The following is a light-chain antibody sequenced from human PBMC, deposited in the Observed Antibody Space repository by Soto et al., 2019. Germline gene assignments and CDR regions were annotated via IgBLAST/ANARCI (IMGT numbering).Light chain of an antibody. CDR1: RSISFY. CDR3: QQYNGYSTWT. V-gene: IGKV1-5*01. CDR2: NAS. J-gene: IGKJ1*01. Sequence: DIQMTQSPSTLSASVGDRVTIACRASRSISFYLAWYQQKPGKAPKILIFNASTWKSGVPARFSGSGSGTQFTLTIDGLQPDDFATYYCQQYNGYSTWTFGQGTKVEFK.